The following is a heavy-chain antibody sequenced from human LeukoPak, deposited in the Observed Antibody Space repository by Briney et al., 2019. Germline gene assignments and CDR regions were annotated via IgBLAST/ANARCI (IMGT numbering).Heavy chain of an antibody. CDR1: GFTFSSYG. V-gene: IGHV3-30*18. D-gene: IGHD4-17*01. Sequence: GGSLRLSCAASGFTFSSYGMHWVRQAPGKGLEWVAVISYDGSNKYYADSVKGRFTISRDNSKNTLYLQMNSLRAEDTAVYYCAKDQTDYVLDYWGQGTLVTVSS. CDR2: ISYDGSNK. J-gene: IGHJ4*02. CDR3: AKDQTDYVLDY.